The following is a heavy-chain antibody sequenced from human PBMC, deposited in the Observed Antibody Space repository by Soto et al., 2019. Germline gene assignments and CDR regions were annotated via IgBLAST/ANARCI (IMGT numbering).Heavy chain of an antibody. CDR1: GGSIGTYY. V-gene: IGHV4-59*08. CDR3: ARHPGYYDILTGYTTYYFDY. CDR2: IYYRGNT. Sequence: QVQLQESGPGLVKPSETLSLTCTVSGGSIGTYYWSWIRQPPGKGLEWIGYIYYRGNTDYNPSLKSRVTISIDTPKNQFSLKLSSVTAADTAVYYCARHPGYYDILTGYTTYYFDYWGQGILVTVSS. J-gene: IGHJ4*02. D-gene: IGHD3-9*01.